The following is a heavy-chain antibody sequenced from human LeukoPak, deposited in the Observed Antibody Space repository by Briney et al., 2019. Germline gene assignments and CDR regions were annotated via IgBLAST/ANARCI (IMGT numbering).Heavy chain of an antibody. D-gene: IGHD2-2*01. V-gene: IGHV1-2*02. Sequence: ASVKVSCKASGYTFTGYYMHWVRQAPGQGLEWMGWINPNSGGTNYAQKFQGRVTMTRDTSISTAYMELSRLRSDDTAVYYCARAVYCSSTSCYRLLFDYWGQGTLVAVSS. J-gene: IGHJ4*02. CDR2: INPNSGGT. CDR1: GYTFTGYY. CDR3: ARAVYCSSTSCYRLLFDY.